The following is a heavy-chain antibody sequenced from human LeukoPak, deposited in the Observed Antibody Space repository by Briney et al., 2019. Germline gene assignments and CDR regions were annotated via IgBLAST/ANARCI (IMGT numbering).Heavy chain of an antibody. Sequence: ASVKVSCKASGYTFTSYGISWVGQAPGQGLEWMGWISAYNGNTNYAQKLQGKVTRTTDKSTSTAYMELRSLRSDDTAVDYCARDGGNEYVVPDYWGQGTLVTVSS. D-gene: IGHD1-1*01. CDR1: GYTFTSYG. J-gene: IGHJ4*02. CDR3: ARDGGNEYVVPDY. CDR2: ISAYNGNT. V-gene: IGHV1-18*01.